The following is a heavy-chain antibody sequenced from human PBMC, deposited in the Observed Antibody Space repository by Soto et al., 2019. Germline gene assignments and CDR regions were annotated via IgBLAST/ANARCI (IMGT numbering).Heavy chain of an antibody. CDR1: GFTFSTSS. CDR2: ISDNSGTR. D-gene: IGHD3-16*01. CDR3: AKGLDASIADAFDI. V-gene: IGHV3-23*01. Sequence: EVQVLESGGDLVQPGGSLRLTCTGSGFTFSTSSMSWVRQAPGKGLEWVASISDNSGTRFYADSVKGRFTTSRDNSKDTVYLQMNNLRVEDTALYYCAKGLDASIADAFDIWRQGTMVTVSS. J-gene: IGHJ3*02.